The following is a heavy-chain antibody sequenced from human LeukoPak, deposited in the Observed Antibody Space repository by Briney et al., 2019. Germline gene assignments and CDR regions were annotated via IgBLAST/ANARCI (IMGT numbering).Heavy chain of an antibody. J-gene: IGHJ6*03. CDR1: GGSISSSSYH. CDR3: ARAPPVNYYDSSGYYYYYYYYMDV. CDR2: IYYSGST. Sequence: PSETLSLTCTVSGGSISSSSYHWGWIRQPPGKGLEWIGSIYYSGSTNYNPSLKSRVTISVDTSKNQFSLKLSSVTAADTAVYYCARAPPVNYYDSSGYYYYYYYYMDVWGKGTTVTVSS. V-gene: IGHV4-39*07. D-gene: IGHD3-22*01.